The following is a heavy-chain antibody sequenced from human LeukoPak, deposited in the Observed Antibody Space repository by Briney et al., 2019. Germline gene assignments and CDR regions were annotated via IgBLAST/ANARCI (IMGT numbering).Heavy chain of an antibody. D-gene: IGHD2-15*01. CDR2: IYYSGST. CDR3: ARGLAGQGRYGLDV. V-gene: IGHV4-39*07. J-gene: IGHJ6*02. Sequence: PSETLSLTCTVSGGSISSGDYYWSWIRQPPGKGLEWIGSIYYSGSTNYKPSLKSRVTMSVDTSKNQFSLNLSSVTAADTAVYYCARGLAGQGRYGLDVWGQGTTVTVSS. CDR1: GGSISSGDYY.